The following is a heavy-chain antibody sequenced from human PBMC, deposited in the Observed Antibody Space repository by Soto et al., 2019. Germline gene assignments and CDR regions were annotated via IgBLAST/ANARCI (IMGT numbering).Heavy chain of an antibody. D-gene: IGHD4-17*01. CDR3: ARATTVTSSFFFYGLDI. CDR1: GGSISDDDYY. V-gene: IGHV4-30-4*01. Sequence: QVQLHESGPGLVKPSQTLSLTCTVSGGSISDDDYYWNWFRQSPGKGLEWIGHIYYNGNTYYNPSLKSRLTMSLDTSQNQFSLHLTSVIAADSALYFCARATTVTSSFFFYGLDIWGQGTTVTVSS. J-gene: IGHJ6*02. CDR2: IYYNGNT.